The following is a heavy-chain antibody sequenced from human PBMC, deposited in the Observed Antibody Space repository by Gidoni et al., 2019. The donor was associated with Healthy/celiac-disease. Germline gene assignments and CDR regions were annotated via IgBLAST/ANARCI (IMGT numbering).Heavy chain of an antibody. J-gene: IGHJ4*02. CDR1: GFTFSSYA. CDR2: ISYDGSNK. D-gene: IGHD3-22*01. CDR3: ARSNLAYYYDSSGYYLGY. Sequence: QVQLVESGGGVVQPGRSLRLSCAASGFTFSSYAMHWVRQAPGKGLEWVAVISYDGSNKYYADSVKGRFTISRDNSKNTLYLQMNSLRAEDTAVYYCARSNLAYYYDSSGYYLGYWGQGTLVTVSS. V-gene: IGHV3-30-3*01.